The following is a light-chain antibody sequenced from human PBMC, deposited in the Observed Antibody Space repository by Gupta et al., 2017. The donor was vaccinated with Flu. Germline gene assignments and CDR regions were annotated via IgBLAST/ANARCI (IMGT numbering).Light chain of an antibody. J-gene: IGKJ1*01. V-gene: IGKV1-5*03. CDR3: QQYNSYSRT. CDR1: QSISNS. Sequence: GDRVTITCRASQSISNSLAWYQQKPGKAPKLVIYKASSLETGVPSRFSGSGSGTEFTLTISSLQPDEFATYYCQQYNSYSRTFGHGTKVEIK. CDR2: KAS.